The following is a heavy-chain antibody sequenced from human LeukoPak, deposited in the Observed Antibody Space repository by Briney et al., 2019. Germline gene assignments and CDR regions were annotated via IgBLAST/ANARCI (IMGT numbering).Heavy chain of an antibody. J-gene: IGHJ5*02. Sequence: GGSLRLSCAASGFTVSSNYMSWVRQAPGKGLEWVSVIYSDGSTYYADSVMGRFTISRDNSKNTLYLQMNSLRAEDTAFYFCARNVFSSWGQGTLVTVSS. CDR2: IYSDGST. CDR1: GFTVSSNY. V-gene: IGHV3-53*01. CDR3: ARNVFSS.